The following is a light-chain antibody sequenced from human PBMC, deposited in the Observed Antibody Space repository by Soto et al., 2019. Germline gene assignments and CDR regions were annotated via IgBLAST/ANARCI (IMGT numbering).Light chain of an antibody. CDR2: DAS. CDR3: QQSFSIPLT. Sequence: DIQMTQSPSSLSATVGGRVTITCRASQTIGKYLNWYQQQPGKVPKLLIYDASYLQSGVPSRFSGSESGTDFTLNISDLRPEDFATYYCQQSFSIPLTFGPGTKVDIK. CDR1: QTIGKY. V-gene: IGKV1-39*01. J-gene: IGKJ3*01.